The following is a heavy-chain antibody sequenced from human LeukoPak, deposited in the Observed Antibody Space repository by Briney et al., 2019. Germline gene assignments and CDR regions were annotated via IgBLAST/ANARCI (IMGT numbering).Heavy chain of an antibody. CDR3: ARSLRRYYYDSYYGNFDY. D-gene: IGHD3-22*01. CDR1: GFTFSSYE. Sequence: PGGSLRLSCAASGFTFSSYEMNWVRQAPGKGLYWVSYISSSGSTIYYADSVKGRFTISRDNAKNSLYLQMNSLGAEDTAVYYCARSLRRYYYDSYYGNFDYWGQGTLVTVSS. J-gene: IGHJ4*02. CDR2: ISSSGSTI. V-gene: IGHV3-48*03.